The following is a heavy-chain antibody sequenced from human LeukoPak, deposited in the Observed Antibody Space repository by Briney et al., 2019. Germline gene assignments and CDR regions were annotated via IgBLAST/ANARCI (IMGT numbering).Heavy chain of an antibody. V-gene: IGHV3-23*01. CDR3: AKLDSRGWPSYFDY. CDR1: GFSFSSYA. J-gene: IGHJ4*02. CDR2: INYGGGYT. D-gene: IGHD6-19*01. Sequence: GGSLRLSCAASGFSFSSYAMTWVRQAPGKGLEWVSGINYGGGYTDYAASVKGRFTISGDTSKNTVYLQMSSLRAEDTAVYYCAKLDSRGWPSYFDYWGQGTLVIVSS.